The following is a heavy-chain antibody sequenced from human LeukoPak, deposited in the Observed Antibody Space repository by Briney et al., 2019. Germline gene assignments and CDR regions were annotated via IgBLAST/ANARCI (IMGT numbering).Heavy chain of an antibody. D-gene: IGHD6-13*01. CDR1: GGSFSSGGHY. CDR2: IYDSRFT. J-gene: IGHJ4*02. V-gene: IGHV4-31*03. Sequence: SETLSLTCTVSGGSFSSGGHYWAWLRQHPGKGLEWIGCIYDSRFTYYNPSLQSRLTISVGSSENQLSLKLSSVTAADTAVYYCAGGSDNSKMGYWGQGTLVTVSS. CDR3: AGGSDNSKMGY.